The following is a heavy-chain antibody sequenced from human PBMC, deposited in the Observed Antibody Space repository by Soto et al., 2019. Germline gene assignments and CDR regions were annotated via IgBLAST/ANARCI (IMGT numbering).Heavy chain of an antibody. V-gene: IGHV1-69*01. J-gene: IGHJ4*02. D-gene: IGHD1-26*01. CDR2: IIPILGTA. Sequence: QVQLVQSGAEEKKPGSSVKVSCKASGGTFSSYAISWVRQAPGQGLEWMGGIIPILGTANYEQKFQGRVTITADESTSTAYMELSSLRSEDKAVYYCARSRGSPNKVDYWGQGTLVTVSS. CDR3: ARSRGSPNKVDY. CDR1: GGTFSSYA.